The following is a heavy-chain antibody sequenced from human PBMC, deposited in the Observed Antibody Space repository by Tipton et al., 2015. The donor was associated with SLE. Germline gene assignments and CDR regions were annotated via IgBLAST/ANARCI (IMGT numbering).Heavy chain of an antibody. CDR3: ARDSRVGATTDYSYGMDV. CDR1: GGTFSSYA. CDR2: IIPIFGTA. D-gene: IGHD1-26*01. Sequence: QSGAEVKKPGSSVKVSCKASGGTFSSYAISWVRQAPGQGLEWMGGIIPIFGTANYAQKFQGRVTITTDESTSTAYMELSSLRSEETAVYYCARDSRVGATTDYSYGMDVWGQGTTVTVSS. J-gene: IGHJ6*02. V-gene: IGHV1-69*05.